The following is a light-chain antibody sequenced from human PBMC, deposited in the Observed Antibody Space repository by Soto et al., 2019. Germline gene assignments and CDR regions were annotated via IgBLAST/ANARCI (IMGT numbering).Light chain of an antibody. V-gene: IGLV2-14*01. J-gene: IGLJ1*01. Sequence: QSALTQPASVSGSPGQSITISCTGTSSDVDGYNYVSWYQQHPGKAPKLMIYDVSNRPSGVSNRFSGSKSGNTASLTISGLQAEDEADYYCSSYTSSSTLEGVFGTGTKLTVL. CDR1: SSDVDGYNY. CDR2: DVS. CDR3: SSYTSSSTLEGV.